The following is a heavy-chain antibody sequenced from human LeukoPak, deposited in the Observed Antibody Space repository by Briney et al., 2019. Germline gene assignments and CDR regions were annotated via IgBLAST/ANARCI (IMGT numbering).Heavy chain of an antibody. CDR3: ARDATYGRLDP. J-gene: IGHJ5*02. CDR1: GFTFSSYD. CDR2: IWYDGSNK. Sequence: LAGGSLRLSCAASGFTFSSYDMHWVRQAPGKGLEWVAVIWYDGSNKYYADSVKGRFTISRDNSKNTLYLQMNSLRAEDTAVYYCARDATYGRLDPWGQGTLVTVSS. V-gene: IGHV3-33*01. D-gene: IGHD1-26*01.